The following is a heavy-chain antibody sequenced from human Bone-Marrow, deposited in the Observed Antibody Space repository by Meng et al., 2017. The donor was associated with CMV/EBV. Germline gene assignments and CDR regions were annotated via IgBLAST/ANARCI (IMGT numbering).Heavy chain of an antibody. V-gene: IGHV3-30*18. CDR2: ISYDGRNK. J-gene: IGHJ4*02. Sequence: ASGFTFSSYGMHWVRQAPGKGLEWVAVISYDGRNKYYADAVTGRFTISRDNSQNTLYLQMNSLRAEDTAVYYCAKGTDSGWGDYFDYWGQGTLVTVSS. CDR1: GFTFSSYG. D-gene: IGHD6-19*01. CDR3: AKGTDSGWGDYFDY.